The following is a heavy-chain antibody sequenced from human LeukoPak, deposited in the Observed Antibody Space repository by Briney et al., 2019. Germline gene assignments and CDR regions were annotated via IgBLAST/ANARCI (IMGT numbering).Heavy chain of an antibody. CDR2: IYHTGST. J-gene: IGHJ4*02. V-gene: IGHV4-59*01. Sequence: SETLSLTCAVYGGSFSGCYWSWIRQPPGKGLEWIGYIYHTGSTSYSPSLKSRVTISADTSQNQFSLKLSSVTAADTAVYYCASRKLGNDYWGQGTLVTVSS. CDR3: ASRKLGNDY. CDR1: GGSFSGCY. D-gene: IGHD7-27*01.